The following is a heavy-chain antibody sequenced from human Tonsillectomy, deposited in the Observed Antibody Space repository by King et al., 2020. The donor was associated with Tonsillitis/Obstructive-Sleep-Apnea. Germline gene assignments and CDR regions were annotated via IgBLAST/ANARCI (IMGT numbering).Heavy chain of an antibody. D-gene: IGHD3-3*01. CDR1: GGSISSSNYH. J-gene: IGHJ3*02. Sequence: LQLQESGPGLVKPSETLSLTCSVSGGSISSSNYHWGWIRQPPGKGLEWIGSIYYNGDTYYSPSLKSRVTLSIDTSKNQFSLKLSSVTAADTAPYYCARQDKITYYDFWSGYYSAFDIWGQGTMVAASS. CDR3: ARQDKITYYDFWSGYYSAFDI. V-gene: IGHV4-39*01. CDR2: IYYNGDT.